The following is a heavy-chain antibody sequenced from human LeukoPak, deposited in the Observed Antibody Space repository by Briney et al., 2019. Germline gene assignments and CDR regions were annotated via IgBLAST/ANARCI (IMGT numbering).Heavy chain of an antibody. CDR2: ISGSGGST. CDR3: AKDASGYGDYVLHAFDI. CDR1: GFTFSSYA. D-gene: IGHD4-17*01. V-gene: IGHV3-23*01. Sequence: GGSLRLSCAASGFTFSSYAMSWVRQAPGKGLEWVSAISGSGGSTYYADSVKGRFTTSRDNSKNTLYLQMNSLRAEDTAVYYCAKDASGYGDYVLHAFDIWGQGTMVTVSS. J-gene: IGHJ3*02.